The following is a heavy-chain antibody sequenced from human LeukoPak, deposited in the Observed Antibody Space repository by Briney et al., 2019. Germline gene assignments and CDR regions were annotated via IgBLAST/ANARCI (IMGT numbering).Heavy chain of an antibody. CDR2: INPNSGGT. J-gene: IGHJ3*02. CDR1: GYTFTGYY. CDR3: ARGYYDSSGYYAHDAFDI. Sequence: ASVKVSCKASGYTFTGYYMHWVRQAPGQGLEWMGWINPNSGGTNYAQKFQGRVTTTRDTSISTAYMELSRLRSDDTAVYYCARGYYDSSGYYAHDAFDIWGQGTMVTVSS. D-gene: IGHD3-22*01. V-gene: IGHV1-2*02.